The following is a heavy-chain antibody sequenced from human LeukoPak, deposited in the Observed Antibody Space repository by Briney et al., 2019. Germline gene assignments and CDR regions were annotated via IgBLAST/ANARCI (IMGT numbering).Heavy chain of an antibody. J-gene: IGHJ5*02. D-gene: IGHD3-3*01. Sequence: GGSLRLSCDASGFTVSGNYMSWVRQAPGKGLEWVSGIYSGGGIAYADSVKGRFTISSDTSQNKLYLHMNSLRVEDTAVYYCAGGTDFWSGYCFDPWGQGTLVTVSS. CDR3: AGGTDFWSGYCFDP. CDR2: IYSGGGI. CDR1: GFTVSGNY. V-gene: IGHV3-53*01.